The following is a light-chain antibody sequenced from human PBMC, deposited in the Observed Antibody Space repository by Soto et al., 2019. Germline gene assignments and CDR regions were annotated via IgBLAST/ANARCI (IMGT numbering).Light chain of an antibody. J-gene: IGKJ1*01. CDR1: QRMVSN. CDR2: AAS. Sequence: EIVMTQSPATLSVSPGERASLSCRASQRMVSNLAWYQQKPGQPPRLLIYAASTRATGIPARFSGSGSGTEVTLTISSLQSEDFAVYFCQQYNDWPRSFGQGTKVEIK. V-gene: IGKV3-15*01. CDR3: QQYNDWPRS.